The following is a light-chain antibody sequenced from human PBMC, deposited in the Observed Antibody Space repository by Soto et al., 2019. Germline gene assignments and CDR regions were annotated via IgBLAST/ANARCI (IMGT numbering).Light chain of an antibody. Sequence: DIQMTQSPSSLSASVGDRVTITCRASQDISVYLAWYQQKPGKVPKLLIYSASTLQSGVPSRFSGSGSGTDFTLTISSLKPEDVATYFCQKFNTAPLTFGQGTRQEIK. CDR3: QKFNTAPLT. V-gene: IGKV1-27*01. J-gene: IGKJ5*01. CDR2: SAS. CDR1: QDISVY.